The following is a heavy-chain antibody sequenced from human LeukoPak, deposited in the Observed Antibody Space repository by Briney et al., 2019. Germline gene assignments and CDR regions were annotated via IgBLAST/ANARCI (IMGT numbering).Heavy chain of an antibody. D-gene: IGHD6-13*01. CDR3: ARPIAAAGIYYYGMDV. CDR1: GGSISSSSYY. J-gene: IGHJ6*02. Sequence: PSETLSLTCTVSGGSISSSSYYWGWLRQPPGKGLEWIGSIYYSGSTYYNPSLKSRVTISVDTSKNQFSLKLSSVTAADTAVYYCARPIAAAGIYYYGMDVWGQGTTVTVSS. V-gene: IGHV4-39*01. CDR2: IYYSGST.